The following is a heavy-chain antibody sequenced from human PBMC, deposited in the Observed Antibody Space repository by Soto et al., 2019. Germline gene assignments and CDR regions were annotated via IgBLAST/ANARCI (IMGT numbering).Heavy chain of an antibody. CDR2: IIPIFGTA. D-gene: IGHD6-13*01. CDR1: GGTFSNYA. V-gene: IGHV1-69*13. J-gene: IGHJ5*02. CDR3: ARHPERIAEIGWFDP. Sequence: SVKVSCKASGGTFSNYAISWVRQAPGQGLEWMGGIIPIFGTANYAQKFQGRVTITADESTSTAYMELSSLRSEDTAVYYCARHPERIAEIGWFDPWGQGTLVTVSS.